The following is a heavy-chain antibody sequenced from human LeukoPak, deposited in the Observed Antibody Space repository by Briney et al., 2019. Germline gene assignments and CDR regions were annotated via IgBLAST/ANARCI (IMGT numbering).Heavy chain of an antibody. Sequence: PGRSLRLSCAASGFTFSSYGMHWVRQAPGKGLEWVSAISGSGGSTYYADSVKGRFTISRDNSKNTLYLQMNSLRAEDTAVYYCAKDILTGYPSSLTFDYWGQGTLCTVSS. V-gene: IGHV3-23*01. J-gene: IGHJ4*02. CDR3: AKDILTGYPSSLTFDY. CDR2: ISGSGGST. CDR1: GFTFSSYG. D-gene: IGHD3-9*01.